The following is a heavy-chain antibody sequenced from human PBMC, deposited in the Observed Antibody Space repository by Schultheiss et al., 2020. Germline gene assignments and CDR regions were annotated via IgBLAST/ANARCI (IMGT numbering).Heavy chain of an antibody. CDR1: GGSISSYY. J-gene: IGHJ4*02. CDR2: FYSSGST. CDR3: ARGSKWRGIDY. Sequence: ETLSLTCTVSGGSISSYYWSWIRQPAGKGLEWIGRFYSSGSTNYNPSLKSRVTISVDTSKNQFSLKLSSVTAADTAVYYCARGSKWRGIDYWGQGTLVTVSS. D-gene: IGHD3-16*01. V-gene: IGHV4-4*07.